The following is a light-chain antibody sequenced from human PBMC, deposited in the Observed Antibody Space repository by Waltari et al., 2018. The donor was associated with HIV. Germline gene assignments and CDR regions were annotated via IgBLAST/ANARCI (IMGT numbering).Light chain of an antibody. CDR2: EVN. V-gene: IGLV2-14*01. Sequence: QSALTHPASVSGPPGQSTTISSTGPTRAVGYFNYAPWYQQHPGKAPKLIIYEVNNRPSGVSNHFSGSKSGYTASLTISGLRAEDEADYYCNSFSTSSTYVFGTGTRVTVL. CDR1: TRAVGYFNY. CDR3: NSFSTSSTYV. J-gene: IGLJ1*01.